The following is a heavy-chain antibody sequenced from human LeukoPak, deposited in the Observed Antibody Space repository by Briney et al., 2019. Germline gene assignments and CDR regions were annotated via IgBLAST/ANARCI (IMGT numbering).Heavy chain of an antibody. CDR1: GFTSGNYW. CDR3: ARGMLSSAGYHWYYYMDV. CDR2: IDDDGTDT. J-gene: IGHJ6*03. Sequence: PGGSLRLSCVASGFTSGNYWMHWVRQAPGKGAERVSRIDDDGTDTHYAVSVKGRFTISRDNAKNTLYLQMNSLRGEDTAVYYCARGMLSSAGYHWYYYMDVWGKGAMVTVSS. D-gene: IGHD3-3*01. V-gene: IGHV3-74*01.